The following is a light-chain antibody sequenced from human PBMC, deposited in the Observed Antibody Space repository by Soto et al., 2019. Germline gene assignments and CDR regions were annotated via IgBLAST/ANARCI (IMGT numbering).Light chain of an antibody. CDR3: QQRYDWPPIT. J-gene: IGKJ5*01. CDR2: DTS. CDR1: QSVRNY. Sequence: EVVLTQSPATLSLSPGERATLSCRASQSVRNYLAWYQQKPGQAPRLLIYDTSNRAPGIPARFSGSGSGTDFTLTISSLEPEDFAVYYCQQRYDWPPITFGQGTRLEIK. V-gene: IGKV3-11*01.